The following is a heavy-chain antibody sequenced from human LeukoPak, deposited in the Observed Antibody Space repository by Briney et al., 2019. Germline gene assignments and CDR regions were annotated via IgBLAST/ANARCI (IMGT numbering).Heavy chain of an antibody. J-gene: IGHJ4*02. CDR3: ARDLLVGASFDY. V-gene: IGHV3-21*01. CDR2: ISSSSSYI. D-gene: IGHD1-26*01. CDR1: GLTFSSYS. Sequence: GGSLRLSCAASGLTFSSYSMNWVRQAPGKGLEWVSSISSSSSYIYYADSVKGRFTISRDNAKNSLYLQMNSVRAEDTAVYYCARDLLVGASFDYWGQGTLVTVSS.